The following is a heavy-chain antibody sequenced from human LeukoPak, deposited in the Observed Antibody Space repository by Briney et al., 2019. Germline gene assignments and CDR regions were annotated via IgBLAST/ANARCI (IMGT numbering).Heavy chain of an antibody. J-gene: IGHJ4*02. CDR3: ARGARSFDY. CDR1: GASISTYY. CDR2: IYYIGFTSYT. Sequence: SQTLSLTCTVSGASISTYYWSWIRQPPGKGLEWIGYIYYIGFTSYTNYNPSLKSRVTMSVDTSKNQFSLKLSSLTAADTAVYYCARGARSFDYWGRGTLVTVSS. V-gene: IGHV4-59*08.